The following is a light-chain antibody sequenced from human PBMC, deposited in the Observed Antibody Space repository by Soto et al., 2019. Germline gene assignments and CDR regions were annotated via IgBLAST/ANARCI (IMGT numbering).Light chain of an antibody. Sequence: QSVLTQPPSVSGAPGQRVTISCTGSSSNIGAGYDVHWYHQLPGTAPKLLIYGNNNRPSGVPDRFSGSKSGTSASLAITGLQAEDEADYYCQSYDSSLGDVFGTGTKLTVL. V-gene: IGLV1-40*01. CDR2: GNN. CDR1: SSNIGAGYD. J-gene: IGLJ1*01. CDR3: QSYDSSLGDV.